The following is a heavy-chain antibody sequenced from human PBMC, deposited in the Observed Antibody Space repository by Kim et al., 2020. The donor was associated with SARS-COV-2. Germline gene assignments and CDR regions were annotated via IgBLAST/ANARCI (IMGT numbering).Heavy chain of an antibody. Sequence: GGSLRLSCAVSGFTFSSNAMTWVRQAPGKGLEWVSIISSVGGVTNYADSVKGRFTISRDNFKNTLYLQMNNLRVDDTAVYYCARQGGPPGHNWFDPWGQGTLVTVSS. CDR2: ISSVGGVT. V-gene: IGHV3-23*01. CDR1: GFTFSSNA. CDR3: ARQGGPPGHNWFDP. D-gene: IGHD3-16*01. J-gene: IGHJ5*02.